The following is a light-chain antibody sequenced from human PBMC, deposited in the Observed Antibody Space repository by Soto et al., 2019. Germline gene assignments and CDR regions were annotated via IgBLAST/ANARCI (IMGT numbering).Light chain of an antibody. J-gene: IGLJ3*02. V-gene: IGLV2-14*01. Sequence: QSVLTQPASVSGSPGQSITMSCTGSSSDFGDDKYVSWYQQQPGKGPNLLIYGVSNRPSGVSNRFSGYKSGNTDSLTISGVQVEDEADYFCGSFTTSRIWVFGGGTKLTVL. CDR2: GVS. CDR3: GSFTTSRIWV. CDR1: SSDFGDDKY.